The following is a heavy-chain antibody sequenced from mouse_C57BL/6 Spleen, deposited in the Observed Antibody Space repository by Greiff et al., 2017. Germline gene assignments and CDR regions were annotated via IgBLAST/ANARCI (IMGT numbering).Heavy chain of an antibody. CDR2: IDPEDGDT. CDR3: TAPYYYGMGYFDV. Sequence: EVKLLESGAELVRPGASVKLSCTASGFNIKDYYMHWVKQRPEQGLEWIGRIDPEDGDTEYAPKFQGKATMTADTSSNTAYLQLSSLTSEDTAVYYCTAPYYYGMGYFDVWGTGTTVTVSS. D-gene: IGHD1-1*01. J-gene: IGHJ1*03. CDR1: GFNIKDYY. V-gene: IGHV14-1*01.